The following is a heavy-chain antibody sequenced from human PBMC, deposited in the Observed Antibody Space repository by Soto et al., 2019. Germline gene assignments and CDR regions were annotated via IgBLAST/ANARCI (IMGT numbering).Heavy chain of an antibody. V-gene: IGHV1-18*01. CDR2: ISAYNGNT. D-gene: IGHD3-22*01. J-gene: IGHJ4*02. CDR3: ARSNPYASSGYYPILDY. Sequence: GLEWMGWISAYNGNTNYAQKLQGRVTMTTDTSTSTAYMELRSLRSDDTAVYYCARSNPYASSGYYPILDYWGQGTLVTVS.